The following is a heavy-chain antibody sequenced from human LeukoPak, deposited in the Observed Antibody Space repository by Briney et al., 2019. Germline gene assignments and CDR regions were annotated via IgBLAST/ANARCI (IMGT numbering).Heavy chain of an antibody. V-gene: IGHV1-18*03. CDR3: ARIGYCSSTSCYPYYMDV. J-gene: IGHJ6*03. D-gene: IGHD2-2*01. CDR2: ISAYNGNT. Sequence: ASVKVSCKASGYTFTSYGISWVRQAPGQGLEWMGWISAYNGNTNYAQKLQGRVTMTTDTSTSTADMELRSLRSDDMAVYYCARIGYCSSTSCYPYYMDVWGKGTTVTVSS. CDR1: GYTFTSYG.